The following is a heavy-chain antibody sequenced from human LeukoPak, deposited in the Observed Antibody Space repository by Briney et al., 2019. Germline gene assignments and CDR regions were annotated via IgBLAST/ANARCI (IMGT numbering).Heavy chain of an antibody. CDR1: GFTFDDYG. CDR2: INWNGGST. V-gene: IGHV3-20*04. D-gene: IGHD2-15*01. Sequence: AGGPLRLSCAASGFTFDDYGMSWVRQAPGKGLEWVSGINWNGGSTGYADSVKGRFTTSRDNAKNSLYLQMNSLRAEDTALYYCARRHPHSVVATDFDIWGQGTMVTVSS. J-gene: IGHJ3*02. CDR3: ARRHPHSVVATDFDI.